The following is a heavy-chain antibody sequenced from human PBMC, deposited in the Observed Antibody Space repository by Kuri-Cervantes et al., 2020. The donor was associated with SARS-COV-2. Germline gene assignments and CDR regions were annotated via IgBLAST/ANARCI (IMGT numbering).Heavy chain of an antibody. CDR3: ADWELLQL. Sequence: GESLKTSCAASGFTFSSYGMHWVRQAPGKGLEWVAFIRYDGSNKYYADSVKGRFTISRDNSKNTLYLQMNSLRAEDTAVYYCADWELLQLWGQGTLVTVSS. V-gene: IGHV3-30*02. CDR2: IRYDGSNK. D-gene: IGHD1-26*01. CDR1: GFTFSSYG. J-gene: IGHJ4*02.